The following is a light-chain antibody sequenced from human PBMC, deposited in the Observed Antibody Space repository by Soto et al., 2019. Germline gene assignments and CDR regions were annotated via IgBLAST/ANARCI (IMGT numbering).Light chain of an antibody. CDR2: DTS. J-gene: IGKJ4*01. CDR3: QQRTNWRALT. Sequence: EIVLTQSPATLSLSPGERATLSCRASQSVSSYLAWYQQKPGQAPRLLIYDTSIRASGIPARFSGSGSGTDFTLTISSLDPEDFAFYYCQQRTNWRALTFGGGTKVEIK. V-gene: IGKV3-11*01. CDR1: QSVSSY.